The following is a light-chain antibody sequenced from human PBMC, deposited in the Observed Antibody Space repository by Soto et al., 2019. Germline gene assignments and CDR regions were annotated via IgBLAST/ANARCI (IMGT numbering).Light chain of an antibody. CDR2: GAS. Sequence: EIVLVQSPGTLSLSPGERATLSCRASQSVSNNYLAWYQQKPGQAPRLLIYGASSRATGVPDRFSGSGTGTDFSLTITRLEPEDFATYYCQQSYSTPYTFGQGTKLEIK. CDR3: QQSYSTPYT. CDR1: QSVSNNY. J-gene: IGKJ2*01. V-gene: IGKV3-20*01.